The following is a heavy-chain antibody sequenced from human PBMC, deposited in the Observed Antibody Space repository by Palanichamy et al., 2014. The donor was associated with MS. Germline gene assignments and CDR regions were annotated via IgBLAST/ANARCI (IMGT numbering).Heavy chain of an antibody. Sequence: QLQLQESGPRLVKPSETLSLTCTVSGGSISSSSYYWGWIRQPPGKGLEWIGSFYYSGSTYYNPSLKSRVTISVDTSKNQSSLKLSSVTAADTAVYYCARRGYYGSGSYSGWGQGTLVTVSS. D-gene: IGHD3-10*01. CDR1: GGSISSSSYY. CDR3: ARRGYYGSGSYSG. CDR2: FYYSGST. J-gene: IGHJ4*02. V-gene: IGHV4-39*01.